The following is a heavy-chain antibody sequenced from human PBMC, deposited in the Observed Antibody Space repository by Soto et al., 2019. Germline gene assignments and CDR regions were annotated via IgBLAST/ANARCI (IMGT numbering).Heavy chain of an antibody. CDR1: GGSFSGYY. D-gene: IGHD4-17*01. Sequence: SETLSLTCAVYGGSFSGYYWSWIRQPPGKGLEWIGEINHSGSTNYNPSLKSRVTISVDTSKNQFSLKLSSVTAADTAVYYCARASYGDYRGLVDYWGQGTLVTVSS. CDR2: INHSGST. V-gene: IGHV4-34*01. CDR3: ARASYGDYRGLVDY. J-gene: IGHJ4*02.